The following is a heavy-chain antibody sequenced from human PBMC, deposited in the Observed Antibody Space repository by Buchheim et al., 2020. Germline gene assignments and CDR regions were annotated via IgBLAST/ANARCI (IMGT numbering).Heavy chain of an antibody. CDR2: ISYDGSEK. V-gene: IGHV3-30*18. Sequence: QVQLVESGGGVVQSGRSLRLSCAASGFTFSSYGMHWVRQAPGKGLEWVAEISYDGSEKYYVDSVKGRFTISRDNSKNTLYLQMNSLRAEDTAVYYCVKTGYSYGPYYYYYYMDVWGKGTT. D-gene: IGHD5-18*01. CDR3: VKTGYSYGPYYYYYYMDV. J-gene: IGHJ6*03. CDR1: GFTFSSYG.